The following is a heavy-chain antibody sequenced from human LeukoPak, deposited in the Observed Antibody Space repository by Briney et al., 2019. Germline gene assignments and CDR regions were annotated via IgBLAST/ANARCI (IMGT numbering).Heavy chain of an antibody. Sequence: GGSLRLSCAASGFTFSSYSMNWVRQAPGKGPEWVSYISSSSSTIYYADSVKGRFTISRDNAKNSLYLQMNSLRAEDTAVYYCARETSRGYYSVTRGYFDYWGQGTLVTVSS. CDR3: ARETSRGYYSVTRGYFDY. CDR1: GFTFSSYS. V-gene: IGHV3-48*01. D-gene: IGHD3-22*01. J-gene: IGHJ4*02. CDR2: ISSSSSTI.